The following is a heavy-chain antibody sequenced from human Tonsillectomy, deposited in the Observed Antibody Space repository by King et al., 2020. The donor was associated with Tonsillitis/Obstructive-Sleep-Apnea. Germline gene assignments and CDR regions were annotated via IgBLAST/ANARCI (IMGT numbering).Heavy chain of an antibody. Sequence: QLVQSGAEVKKPGASVKVSCKASGYTFTGYYMHWVRQAPGQGPEWMGWINANSGGTNYAQKFQGWVTMTRDTSISTAYMELRRLRSDDTAVYYCAREQATVSGICAFDIWGQGTMVTVSS. J-gene: IGHJ3*02. D-gene: IGHD4-11*01. CDR2: INANSGGT. CDR1: GYTFTGYY. V-gene: IGHV1-2*04. CDR3: AREQATVSGICAFDI.